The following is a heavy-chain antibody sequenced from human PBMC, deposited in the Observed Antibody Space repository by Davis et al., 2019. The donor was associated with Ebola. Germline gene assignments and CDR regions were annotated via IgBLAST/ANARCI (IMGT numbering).Heavy chain of an antibody. V-gene: IGHV1-46*01. J-gene: IGHJ6*02. CDR3: ARDGPDYYGLDV. CDR2: INPSAGYT. Sequence: ASVKVSCKASGYTFTGYYMHWVRQAPGQGLEWMGIINPSAGYTNYAQRFQGRVTITRDTSPGTVYLEVGRLKSDDTAVYYCARDGPDYYGLDVWGQGTAVTVSS. CDR1: GYTFTGYY.